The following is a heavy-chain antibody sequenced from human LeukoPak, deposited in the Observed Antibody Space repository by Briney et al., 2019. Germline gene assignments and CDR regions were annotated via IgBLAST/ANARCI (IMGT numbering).Heavy chain of an antibody. D-gene: IGHD3-22*01. J-gene: IGHJ4*02. CDR2: IYYSGST. CDR3: AGDSSGYYRSSLPFNFDY. CDR1: GVSISSSSYS. Sequence: PSETLSLTCTVSGVSISSSSYSWGWLRQPPGKGLEWIGSIYYSGSTYYNPSLKSRVTISVDTSKNQFSLKLSSVTAADTAVYYCAGDSSGYYRSSLPFNFDYWGQETLVTVSS. V-gene: IGHV4-39*01.